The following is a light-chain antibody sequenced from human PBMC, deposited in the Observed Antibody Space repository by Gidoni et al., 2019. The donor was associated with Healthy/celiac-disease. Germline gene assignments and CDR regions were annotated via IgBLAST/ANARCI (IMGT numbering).Light chain of an antibody. J-gene: IGKJ3*01. CDR1: QSVSRSY. V-gene: IGKV3-20*01. Sequence: EMVLTQSPGTLSLSPGERATLSCRASQSVSRSYVAWYQQKPGQAPRLLIYGASSRATGIPDRFSGSGSGTDFTLTISRLEPEDFAVYYCQQYGSSPAFGPGTKVDIK. CDR3: QQYGSSPA. CDR2: GAS.